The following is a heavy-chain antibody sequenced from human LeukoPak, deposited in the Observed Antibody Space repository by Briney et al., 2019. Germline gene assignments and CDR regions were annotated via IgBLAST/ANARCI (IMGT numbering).Heavy chain of an antibody. J-gene: IGHJ3*02. D-gene: IGHD7-27*01. CDR1: GFTLNNYA. CDR2: ISSSSSYI. Sequence: GGSLRLSCAASGFTLNNYAMSWVRQAPGKGLEWVSSISSSSSYIYYADSVKGRFTISRDNAKNSLYLQMNSLRAEDTAVYYCARVGAGEEYGAFDIWGQGTMVTVSS. V-gene: IGHV3-21*01. CDR3: ARVGAGEEYGAFDI.